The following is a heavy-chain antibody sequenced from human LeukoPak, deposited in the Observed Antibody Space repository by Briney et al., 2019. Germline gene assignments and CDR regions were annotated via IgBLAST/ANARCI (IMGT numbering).Heavy chain of an antibody. D-gene: IGHD3-22*01. V-gene: IGHV4-61*01. CDR3: ARDQRYYDSIGDAFDI. J-gene: IGHJ3*02. CDR1: GGSISSSSYY. Sequence: SETLSLTSTVSGGSISSSSYYWGWIRQPPGKGLEWIGYIYYSGSTNYNPSLKSRVTISVDTSKNQFSLKLSSVTAADTAVYYCARDQRYYDSIGDAFDIWGQGTMVTVSS. CDR2: IYYSGST.